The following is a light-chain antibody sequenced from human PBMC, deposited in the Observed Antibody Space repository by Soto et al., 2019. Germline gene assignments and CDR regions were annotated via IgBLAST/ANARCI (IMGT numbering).Light chain of an antibody. CDR1: SSDVGDYNY. Sequence: QSALTQPPSASGSPGQSVTISCTGTSSDVGDYNYVSWYQQHPGKAPKLMIYEVSKRPSGVPDRFSGSKSGNTASLTVSGLQAEDEADYYCSSYAGSLYISGTGTKVTVL. J-gene: IGLJ1*01. CDR3: SSYAGSLYI. CDR2: EVS. V-gene: IGLV2-8*01.